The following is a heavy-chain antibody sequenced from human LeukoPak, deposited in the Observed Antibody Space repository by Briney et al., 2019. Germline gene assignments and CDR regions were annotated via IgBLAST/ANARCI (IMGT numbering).Heavy chain of an antibody. J-gene: IGHJ5*02. D-gene: IGHD3-10*01. CDR3: ARQEMVRGVISWFDP. V-gene: IGHV5-10-1*01. Sequence: GESLRISCKGSGYSFTSDWISWVRQMPGKGLEWMGRIDPSDSYTNYSPSFQGHVTISADKSISTAYLQWSSLKASDTAMYYCARQEMVRGVISWFDPWGQGTLVTVSS. CDR2: IDPSDSYT. CDR1: GYSFTSDW.